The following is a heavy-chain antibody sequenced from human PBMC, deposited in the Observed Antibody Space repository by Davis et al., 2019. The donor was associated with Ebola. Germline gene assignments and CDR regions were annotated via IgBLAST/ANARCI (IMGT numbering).Heavy chain of an antibody. V-gene: IGHV3-48*04. D-gene: IGHD1-26*01. Sequence: PGGSLRLSCAASGFTFSSYSMNWVRQAPGKGLEWVSYISSSSSTIYYADSVKGRFTISRDNAKNSLYLQMNSLRAEDTAVYYCARGEVPQLVDYWGQGTLVTVSS. J-gene: IGHJ4*02. CDR1: GFTFSSYS. CDR3: ARGEVPQLVDY. CDR2: ISSSSSTI.